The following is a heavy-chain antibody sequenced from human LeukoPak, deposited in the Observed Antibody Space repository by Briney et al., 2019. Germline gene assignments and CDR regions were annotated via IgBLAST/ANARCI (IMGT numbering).Heavy chain of an antibody. CDR3: ARCIVGAHFDY. CDR2: FYYSGST. Sequence: SETLSLTCTVSGGSISSSSYYWGWIRQPPGKGLEWIGSFYYSGSTHYNPSLKSRVTISVDTSKNQFSLKLSSVTAADTAVYYCARCIVGAHFDYWGQGTLVTVSS. J-gene: IGHJ4*02. CDR1: GGSISSSSYY. V-gene: IGHV4-39*01. D-gene: IGHD1-26*01.